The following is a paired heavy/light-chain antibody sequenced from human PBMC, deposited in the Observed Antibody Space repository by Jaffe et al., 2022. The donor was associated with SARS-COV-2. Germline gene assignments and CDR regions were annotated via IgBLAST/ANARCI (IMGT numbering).Heavy chain of an antibody. Sequence: EVQLVESGGGLVQPGRSLRLSCAASGFTFDDYAMHWVRQAPGKGLEWVSGISWNSGSIGYADSVKGRFTISRDNAKNSLYLQMNSLRAEDTALYYCAKDKGRLQYSYYYGMDVWGQGTTVTVSS. CDR1: GFTFDDYA. V-gene: IGHV3-9*01. D-gene: IGHD4-4*01. J-gene: IGHJ6*02. CDR2: ISWNSGSI. CDR3: AKDKGRLQYSYYYGMDV.
Light chain of an antibody. CDR3: QQLNSYPHS. V-gene: IGKV1-9*01. CDR2: AAS. J-gene: IGKJ4*01. CDR1: QGISSY. Sequence: DIQLTQSPSFLSASVGDRVTITCRASQGISSYLAWYQQKPGKAPKLLIYAASTLQSGVPSRFSGSGSGTEFTLTISSLQPEDFATYYCQQLNSYPHSFGGGTKVEIK.